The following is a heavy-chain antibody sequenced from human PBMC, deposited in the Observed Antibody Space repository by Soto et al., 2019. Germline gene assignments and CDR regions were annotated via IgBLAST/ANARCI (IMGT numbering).Heavy chain of an antibody. CDR3: ASSIVVVTPLDY. D-gene: IGHD2-21*02. Sequence: QVLLVQSGGEEKKPVASVKVSCKASGYTLTSYAMHWVRQAPGQRPEWMGWINAGNGNTKYSQKFQGSVTITRDTSADTAYRALSSLSSEHTAVNYYASSIVVVTPLDYWGQGTLVTVSP. CDR1: GYTLTSYA. CDR2: INAGNGNT. V-gene: IGHV1-3*05. J-gene: IGHJ4*02.